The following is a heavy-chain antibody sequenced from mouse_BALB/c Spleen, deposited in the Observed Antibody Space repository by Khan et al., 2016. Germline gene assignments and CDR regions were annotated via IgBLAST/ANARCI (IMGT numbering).Heavy chain of an antibody. J-gene: IGHJ3*01. CDR2: IWADGRS. CDR3: SSDYDWFAY. V-gene: IGHV2-6-7*01. D-gene: IGHD2-12*01. Sequence: VELVESGPGLVAPSQSLSITCTVSGFSLTGYGVNWVRQPPGQGLEWLGKIWADGRSAYNSAHKSRVSISKVNTKSQVVLKMHSLQTDDTAAYYGSSDYDWFAYWGQGTLVIVSA. CDR1: GFSLTGYG.